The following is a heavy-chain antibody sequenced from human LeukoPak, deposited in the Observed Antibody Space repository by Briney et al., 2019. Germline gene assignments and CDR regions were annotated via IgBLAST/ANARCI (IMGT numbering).Heavy chain of an antibody. CDR2: ISSSSSYI. D-gene: IGHD3-9*01. CDR3: AREYYDILTGYYDGYYYGMDV. CDR1: GFTFSSYS. Sequence: GGSLRLSCAASGFTFSSYSMNWVRQTPGKGLEWVSSISSSSSYIYYADSVKGRFTISRDNAKNSLYLQMNSLRAEDTAVYYCAREYYDILTGYYDGYYYGMDVWGQGTTVTVSS. V-gene: IGHV3-21*01. J-gene: IGHJ6*02.